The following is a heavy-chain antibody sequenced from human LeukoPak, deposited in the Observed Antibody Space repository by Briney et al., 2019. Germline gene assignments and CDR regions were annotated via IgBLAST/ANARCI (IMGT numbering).Heavy chain of an antibody. CDR3: ARGQDSGIY. Sequence: PSETLSLTCAVYGGSFSGYYWSWIRQPPGKGLEWIGEINHSGSTNYNPSLKSRVTISVDTSKNQFSLKLSSVTAADTAVYYCARGQDSGIYWGQGTLVTVSS. D-gene: IGHD1-14*01. CDR1: GGSFSGYY. J-gene: IGHJ4*02. CDR2: INHSGST. V-gene: IGHV4-34*01.